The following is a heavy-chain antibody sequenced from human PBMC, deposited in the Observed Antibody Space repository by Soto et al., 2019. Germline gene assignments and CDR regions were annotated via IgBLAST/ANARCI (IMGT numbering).Heavy chain of an antibody. CDR2: IIPIFGTA. V-gene: IGHV1-69*13. CDR3: ARFSGSYSYYYYGMDV. J-gene: IGHJ6*02. Sequence: GASVKVSCKASGGTFSSYAISWVRQAPGQGLEWMGGIIPIFGTANYAQKFQGRVTITADESTSTAYMELSSLRSEDTAVYYCARFSGSYSYYYYGMDVWGQGPRSPSP. D-gene: IGHD1-26*01. CDR1: GGTFSSYA.